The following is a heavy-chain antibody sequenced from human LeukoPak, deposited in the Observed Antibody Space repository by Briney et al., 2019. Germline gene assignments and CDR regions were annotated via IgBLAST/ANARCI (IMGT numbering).Heavy chain of an antibody. Sequence: SETLSLTCTVSGGSISSGSYYWSWIRQPAGKGLEWIGRIYTSGSTNYNPSLKSRVTISVDTSKNQFSLKLSSVTAADTAVYYCAREGIAVAGTAYWGQGTLVTVSS. CDR2: IYTSGST. V-gene: IGHV4-61*02. D-gene: IGHD6-19*01. CDR1: GGSISSGSYY. J-gene: IGHJ4*02. CDR3: AREGIAVAGTAY.